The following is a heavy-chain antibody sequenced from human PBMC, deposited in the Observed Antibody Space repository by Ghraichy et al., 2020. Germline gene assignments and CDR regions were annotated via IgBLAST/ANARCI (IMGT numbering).Heavy chain of an antibody. CDR2: ISGDGGST. J-gene: IGHJ4*02. CDR1: GFAFNRYA. V-gene: IGHV3-23*01. Sequence: GGSLRLSCAASGFAFNRYAMTWVRQAPGKGLEWVSGISGDGGSTYYADSVKGRFTISRDNSKNTLYLQMNFLRAEETAVYYCAKDERRAAAGTWDYWGQGTLVTVSS. CDR3: AKDERRAAAGTWDY. D-gene: IGHD6-13*01.